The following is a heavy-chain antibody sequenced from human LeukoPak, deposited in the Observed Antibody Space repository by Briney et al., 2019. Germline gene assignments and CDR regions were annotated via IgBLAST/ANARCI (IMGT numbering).Heavy chain of an antibody. V-gene: IGHV3-30*02. CDR1: GFTFSSYG. Sequence: GGSLRLSCAASGFTFSSYGMHWVRQAPGKGLEWVAFIRYDGSNKYYADSVKGRFTISRDNSKNTLYLQMNSLRAEDTAVYYCAKGHCSSTSCYTYYYYMDVWGKGTTVTVSS. CDR2: IRYDGSNK. J-gene: IGHJ6*03. D-gene: IGHD2-2*02. CDR3: AKGHCSSTSCYTYYYYMDV.